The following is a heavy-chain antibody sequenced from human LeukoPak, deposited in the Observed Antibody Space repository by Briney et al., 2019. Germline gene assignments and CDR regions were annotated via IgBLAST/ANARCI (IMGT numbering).Heavy chain of an antibody. CDR3: ARDGNNYYYYMDV. D-gene: IGHD1-1*01. CDR2: ISGSGGST. CDR1: GFTFSSYA. V-gene: IGHV3-23*01. Sequence: PGGSLRLSCAASGFTFSSYAMSWVRQAPGKGLEWVSAISGSGGSTYYADSVKGRFTISRDNAKNSLYLQMSSLRAEDTAVYYCARDGNNYYYYMDVWGKGTTVTVSS. J-gene: IGHJ6*03.